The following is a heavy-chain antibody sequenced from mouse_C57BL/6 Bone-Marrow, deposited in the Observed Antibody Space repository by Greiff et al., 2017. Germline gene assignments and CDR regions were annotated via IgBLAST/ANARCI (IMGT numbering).Heavy chain of an antibody. CDR3: ARWLYSNYWFAY. Sequence: VQLQQSGPELVKPGASVKISCKASGFTFTDYYMNWVKQSHGKSLEWIGDINPNNGGTSYNQKFKGKATLTVDKSSSTAYMELRSLTSEDSAVYYCARWLYSNYWFAYWGQGTLVTVSA. CDR2: INPNNGGT. D-gene: IGHD2-5*01. CDR1: GFTFTDYY. J-gene: IGHJ3*01. V-gene: IGHV1-26*01.